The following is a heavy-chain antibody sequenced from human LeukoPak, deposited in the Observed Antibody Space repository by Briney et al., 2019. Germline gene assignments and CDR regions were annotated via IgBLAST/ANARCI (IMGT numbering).Heavy chain of an antibody. D-gene: IGHD3-22*01. CDR3: ARKPGYYHDSSGHWAFDI. CDR2: INHSGST. J-gene: IGHJ3*02. V-gene: IGHV4-34*01. CDR1: GGSFSGYY. Sequence: SETLSLTCAVYGGSFSGYYWSWIRQPPGKGLEWIGEINHSGSTNYNPSLKSRVTISVDTSKNQFSLKLSSVTAADTAVYYCARKPGYYHDSSGHWAFDIWGQGTMVTVSS.